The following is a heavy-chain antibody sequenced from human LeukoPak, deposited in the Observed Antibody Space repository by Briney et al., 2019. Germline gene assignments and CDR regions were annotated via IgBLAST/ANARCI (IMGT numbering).Heavy chain of an antibody. D-gene: IGHD3-10*01. V-gene: IGHV3-23*01. Sequence: PGGSLRLSCVASGFTFSGYAMSWVRQAPGKGLEWVSTISGSGGSTYYAGSVKGRFTISRDTSKNAVYLQMNSLRAEDTAVYYCAKAGGRGSGSYWRSFDYWGQGTLVTVSS. CDR2: ISGSGGST. J-gene: IGHJ4*02. CDR1: GFTFSGYA. CDR3: AKAGGRGSGSYWRSFDY.